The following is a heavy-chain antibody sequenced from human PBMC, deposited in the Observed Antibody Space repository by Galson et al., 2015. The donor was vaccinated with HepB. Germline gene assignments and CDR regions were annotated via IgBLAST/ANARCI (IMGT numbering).Heavy chain of an antibody. Sequence: ETLSLTCAVYGGSFSGYYWSWIRQPPGKGLEWIGEINHSGSTNYNPSLKSRVTISVDTSKNQFSLKLSSVTAADTAVYYCARLRKLQYFDWLPHLDAFDIWGQGTMVTVSS. J-gene: IGHJ3*02. CDR1: GGSFSGYY. CDR2: INHSGST. CDR3: ARLRKLQYFDWLPHLDAFDI. V-gene: IGHV4-34*01. D-gene: IGHD3-9*01.